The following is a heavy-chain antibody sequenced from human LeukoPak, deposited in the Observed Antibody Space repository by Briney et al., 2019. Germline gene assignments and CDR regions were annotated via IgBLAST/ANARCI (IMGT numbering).Heavy chain of an antibody. V-gene: IGHV4-59*12. J-gene: IGHJ2*01. D-gene: IGHD6-13*01. Sequence: SETLSLTCTVSGGSISSYYWSWIRQPPGKGLEWIGYIYYSGSTNHNPSLKSRVTISVDASKNQFSLKLSSVTAADTAVYYCARDSAQLARSHWYFDLWGRGTLVTVSS. CDR2: IYYSGST. CDR3: ARDSAQLARSHWYFDL. CDR1: GGSISSYY.